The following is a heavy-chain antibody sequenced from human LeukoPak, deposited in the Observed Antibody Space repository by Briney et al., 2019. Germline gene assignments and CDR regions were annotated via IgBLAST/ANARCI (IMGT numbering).Heavy chain of an antibody. D-gene: IGHD3-3*01. V-gene: IGHV4-59*01. CDR2: IYFSGST. J-gene: IGHJ4*02. CDR1: GGSIRSYY. Sequence: SETLSLTCTVSGGSIRSYYWSWIRQPPGKGREWIGYIYFSGSTSYNPSLKSRVTISVDRSKNQFSLKLSSVAAADTAVYYCARSYDTNSDYWGQGTLVTVSS. CDR3: ARSYDTNSDY.